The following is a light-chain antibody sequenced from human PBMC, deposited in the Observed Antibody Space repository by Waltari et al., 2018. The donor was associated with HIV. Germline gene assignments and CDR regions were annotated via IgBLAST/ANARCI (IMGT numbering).Light chain of an antibody. CDR2: DVS. V-gene: IGLV2-11*01. CDR3: CSYVGSYGVV. CDR1: SSDVGGYNY. J-gene: IGLJ2*01. Sequence: QSALTQPRSVSGSPGQSVTISCTGTSSDVGGYNYVSWYQQHPGKAPKLMIYDVSKRPSGVPDRFSGSKSGNTASLTISGLQAEDEADYYCCSYVGSYGVVFGGGTKLTVL.